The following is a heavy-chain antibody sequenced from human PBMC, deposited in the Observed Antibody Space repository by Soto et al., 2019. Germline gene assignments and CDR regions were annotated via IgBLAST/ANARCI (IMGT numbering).Heavy chain of an antibody. D-gene: IGHD4-17*01. CDR3: ARAFHGDYYMDV. CDR1: GYTFTSYG. V-gene: IGHV1-18*01. Sequence: ASVKVSCKASGYTFTSYGISWVLQAPGQGLEWVGWISAYNGNTNYAQKLQGRVTMTTDTSTSTAYMELRSLRSDDTAVYYCARAFHGDYYMDVWGKGTTVTVSS. J-gene: IGHJ6*03. CDR2: ISAYNGNT.